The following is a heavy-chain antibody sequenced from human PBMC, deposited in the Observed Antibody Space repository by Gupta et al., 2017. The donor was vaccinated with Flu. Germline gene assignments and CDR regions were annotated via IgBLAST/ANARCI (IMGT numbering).Heavy chain of an antibody. Sequence: QVQLVESGGGVVQPGRSLSLSCAASGFTFSSYGMHWVRQAPGKGVEWVAVIGYDGSNKYYADSVKGRFTISRDNSKNTLYLQMNSLRAEDTAVYYCARDPGRTGNQGGSDYWGQGTLVTVSS. CDR1: GFTFSSYG. J-gene: IGHJ4*02. V-gene: IGHV3-33*01. CDR3: ARDPGRTGNQGGSDY. D-gene: IGHD1-1*01. CDR2: IGYDGSNK.